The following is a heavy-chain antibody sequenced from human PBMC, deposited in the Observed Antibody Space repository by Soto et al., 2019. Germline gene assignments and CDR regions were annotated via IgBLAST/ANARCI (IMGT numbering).Heavy chain of an antibody. CDR1: GASISTGGYY. D-gene: IGHD1-1*01. Sequence: QVRLQESGPGLVKPSQTLSLTCIVSGASISTGGYYWSWIRQHPGKGLELIGYIYHSGTTYYNPSLESRLSISADSSKILLSLNLTSVTAAHTAIYYFARATATCWFDPWGQGTLVTVSS. CDR3: ARATATCWFDP. V-gene: IGHV4-31*03. CDR2: IYHSGTT. J-gene: IGHJ5*02.